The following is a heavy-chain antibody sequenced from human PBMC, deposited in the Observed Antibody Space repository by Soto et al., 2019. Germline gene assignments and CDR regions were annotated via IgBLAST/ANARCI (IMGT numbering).Heavy chain of an antibody. J-gene: IGHJ6*02. CDR1: GYSFTSYW. CDR2: IYPGDSDT. D-gene: IGHD3-22*01. Sequence: GESLKISCKGSGYSFTSYWIGWVRQMPGKGLEWMGIIYPGDSDTRYSPSFQGQVTISADKSISTAYLQWSSLKASDTAMYYCARPFYDYYDTAVIGGMGVWGQGTTVTVSS. CDR3: ARPFYDYYDTAVIGGMGV. V-gene: IGHV5-51*01.